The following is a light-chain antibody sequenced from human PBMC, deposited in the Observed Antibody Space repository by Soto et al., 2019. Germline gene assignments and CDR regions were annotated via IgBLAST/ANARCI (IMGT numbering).Light chain of an antibody. CDR1: SRDVGGYNS. CDR2: EVS. V-gene: IGLV2-14*01. Sequence: QSVLTQPASVSGSPGQSITISCTGSSRDVGGYNSVSWYQHHPGKAPKLMIYEVSNRPSGVFNRFSGSKSGNTASLTISGLQTEDEADYYCSSYTSSNTVVFGGGTKLTVL. J-gene: IGLJ2*01. CDR3: SSYTSSNTVV.